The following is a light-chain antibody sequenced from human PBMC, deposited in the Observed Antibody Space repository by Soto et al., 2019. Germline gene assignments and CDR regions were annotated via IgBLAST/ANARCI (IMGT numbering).Light chain of an antibody. V-gene: IGLV2-11*01. Sequence: QSVLTQPRSXXXXXXXXXXISCTGTSSDVGGFTYVSWYQQHPGKAPKLMIYDVSKRPSGVPDRFSGSKSGNTASLTISGLQAEDEADYYCCSYAGSHVVLGGGTKLTVL. CDR3: CSYAGSHVV. CDR2: DVS. J-gene: IGLJ2*01. CDR1: SSDVGGFTY.